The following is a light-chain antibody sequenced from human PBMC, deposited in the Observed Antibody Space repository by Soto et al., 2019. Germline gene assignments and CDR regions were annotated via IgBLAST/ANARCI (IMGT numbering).Light chain of an antibody. CDR1: QRISTY. V-gene: IGKV3-11*01. J-gene: IGKJ4*01. Sequence: QSPATLSLSPGERAILSCRASQRISTYLAWYQQKPGQAPRLLMYDASYRANDIPARFSGSGSGSDFTLTITGLEPEDSAVYYCQQRSNWLLSFGGGTKVDIK. CDR3: QQRSNWLLS. CDR2: DAS.